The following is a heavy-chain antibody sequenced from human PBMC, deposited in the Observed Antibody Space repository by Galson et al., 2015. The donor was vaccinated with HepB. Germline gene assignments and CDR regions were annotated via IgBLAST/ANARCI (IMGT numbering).Heavy chain of an antibody. J-gene: IGHJ5*02. Sequence: SVKVSCKASGYTFSTYSITWVRQARGQGLEWMGWISPYNGDTSYARKFQGRVTMTTETFTSTAYMELRSLRSDDTAIYYCARGARVVVVGGTKNNWFDPWGQGTLVTVSS. D-gene: IGHD2-15*01. CDR1: GYTFSTYS. CDR2: ISPYNGDT. V-gene: IGHV1-18*01. CDR3: ARGARVVVVGGTKNNWFDP.